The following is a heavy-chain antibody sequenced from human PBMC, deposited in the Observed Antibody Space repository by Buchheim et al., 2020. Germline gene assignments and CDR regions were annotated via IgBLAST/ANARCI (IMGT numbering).Heavy chain of an antibody. Sequence: QVQLVESGGGVVQPGRSLRLSCAASGFTFSSYAMHWVRQAPGKGLEWVAVISYDGSNKYYADSVKGRFTISRDNSKNTLYLQMNSLRAEDTAVYYCARDFVVVAAKFDYWGRGTL. V-gene: IGHV3-30*04. D-gene: IGHD2-15*01. CDR2: ISYDGSNK. CDR3: ARDFVVVAAKFDY. CDR1: GFTFSSYA. J-gene: IGHJ4*02.